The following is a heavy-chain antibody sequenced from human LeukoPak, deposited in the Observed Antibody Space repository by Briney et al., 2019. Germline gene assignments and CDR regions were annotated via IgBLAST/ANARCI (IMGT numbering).Heavy chain of an antibody. CDR2: IYHSGST. D-gene: IGHD3-10*01. Sequence: SETLSLTCTVSGGSISSGGYYWSWIRQPPGKGLEWIGYIYHSGSTYYNPSLKSRVTISVDRSKNQFSLKLSSVTAADTAVYYRASQYYGSEEPPFDYWGQGTLVIVSS. CDR3: ASQYYGSEEPPFDY. V-gene: IGHV4-30-2*01. CDR1: GGSISSGGYY. J-gene: IGHJ4*02.